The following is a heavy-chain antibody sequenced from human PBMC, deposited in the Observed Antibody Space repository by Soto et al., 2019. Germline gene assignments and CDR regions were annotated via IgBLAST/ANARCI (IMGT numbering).Heavy chain of an antibody. CDR3: ARAGIWISGVVTERGFDP. CDR2: INHSGST. V-gene: IGHV4-34*01. Sequence: ASETLSLTCAVYGGSFSDYYRSWIRQPPGKGLEWIGEINHSGSTNYNPSLKSRVTISVDTSKNQFSLKVRSVTAGDAAVYYCARAGIWISGVVTERGFDPWGQGTLVTVSS. CDR1: GGSFSDYY. D-gene: IGHD3-3*01. J-gene: IGHJ5*02.